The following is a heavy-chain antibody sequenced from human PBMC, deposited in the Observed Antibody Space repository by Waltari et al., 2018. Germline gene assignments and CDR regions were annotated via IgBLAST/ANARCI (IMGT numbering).Heavy chain of an antibody. J-gene: IGHJ6*02. Sequence: QVQLVQSGAEVKKPGSSVRVSCRASGGSFNTYSLSWGRQAPGQGLEWMGGITPIFGTPHYAQKFQGRVTITADESTSTTYMDLTSLRADDTAVYYCASPMGVGPLTRYDGLDVWGQGTTVIVSS. CDR3: ASPMGVGPLTRYDGLDV. CDR1: GGSFNTYS. V-gene: IGHV1-69*01. CDR2: ITPIFGTP. D-gene: IGHD3-16*01.